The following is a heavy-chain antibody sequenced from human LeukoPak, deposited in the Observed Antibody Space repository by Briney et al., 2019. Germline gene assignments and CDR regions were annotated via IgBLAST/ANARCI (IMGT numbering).Heavy chain of an antibody. J-gene: IGHJ4*02. V-gene: IGHV6-1*01. D-gene: IGHD6-19*01. CDR1: GDSVSINSAA. CDR3: ARMGSSGFYDY. CDR2: KYYRSKWYN. Sequence: SQTLSLTFAFSGDSVSINSAAWNWLRQSPSRGLEWLGSKYYRSKWYNDYAVSVKSRITINPDTSKNQFSLQLNSVTPEDTAVYYCARMGSSGFYDYWGQGTLVTVSS.